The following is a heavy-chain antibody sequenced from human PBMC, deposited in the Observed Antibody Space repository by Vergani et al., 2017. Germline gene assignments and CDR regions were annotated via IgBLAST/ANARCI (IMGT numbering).Heavy chain of an antibody. V-gene: IGHV4-4*07. Sequence: QVQLQESGPGLVKPSETLSLTCTVSGGSISSYYWSWIRQPAGKGLEWIGRIYTSWSTNYNPSLKSRVTMSVDTSKNQFSLKLSSVTAADTAVYYCARDTVTPQYYYYYYMDVWGKGTTVTVSS. CDR1: GGSISSYY. CDR3: ARDTVTPQYYYYYYMDV. CDR2: IYTSWST. D-gene: IGHD4-11*01. J-gene: IGHJ6*03.